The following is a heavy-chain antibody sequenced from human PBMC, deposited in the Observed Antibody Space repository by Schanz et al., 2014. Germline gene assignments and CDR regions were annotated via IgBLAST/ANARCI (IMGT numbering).Heavy chain of an antibody. Sequence: EVQLLESGGGLVQPGGSLRLSCATSGFSFSSYAINWVRQAPGKGLEWVSGISGSGASTYYADSVKGRFTISRDNSNKTVYLQLTSQRPEDAAVYDGTADLWFGAVWSVWWGQGTLVTVSS. V-gene: IGHV3-23*01. CDR1: GFSFSSYA. CDR3: TADLWFGAVWSVW. CDR2: ISGSGAST. J-gene: IGHJ4*02. D-gene: IGHD3-10*01.